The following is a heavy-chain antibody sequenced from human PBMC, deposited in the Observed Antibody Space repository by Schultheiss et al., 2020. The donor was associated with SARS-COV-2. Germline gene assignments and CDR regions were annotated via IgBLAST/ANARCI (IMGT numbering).Heavy chain of an antibody. CDR2: INHRGSA. CDR3: ARGPYYDSSGYCIH. V-gene: IGHV4-34*01. D-gene: IGHD3-22*01. Sequence: SETLSLTCAVYGGSFSGYYWSWIRQPPGKGLEWIGEINHRGSANYNSALESRITMSVDTSKNQFSLKLSSVTAADTAVYYCARGPYYDSSGYCIHWGQGTLVTVSS. J-gene: IGHJ4*02. CDR1: GGSFSGYY.